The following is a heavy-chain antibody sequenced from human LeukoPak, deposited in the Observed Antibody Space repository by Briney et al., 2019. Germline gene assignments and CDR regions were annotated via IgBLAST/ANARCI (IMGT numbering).Heavy chain of an antibody. Sequence: ASVKVSCKASGYTFTGYYMHWERQAPGQGLEWMGWINPNSGGTNYAQKFQGWVTMTRDTSISTAYMELSRLRSDDTAVYYCARDGPTLGYCSSTSCQSGMDVWGKGTTVTVSS. CDR3: ARDGPTLGYCSSTSCQSGMDV. V-gene: IGHV1-2*04. D-gene: IGHD2-2*01. CDR1: GYTFTGYY. J-gene: IGHJ6*04. CDR2: INPNSGGT.